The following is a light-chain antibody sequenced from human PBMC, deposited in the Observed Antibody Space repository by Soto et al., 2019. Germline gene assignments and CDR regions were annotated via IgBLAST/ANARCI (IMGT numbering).Light chain of an antibody. V-gene: IGLV2-11*01. CDR1: SSDVGGYNY. CDR3: FSYTTSSAPYV. CDR2: DVS. Sequence: QSALTQPRSVSGSPGQSVTISCTGTSSDVGGYNYVSWYQQHPGKAPKLMIYDVSKRPSGVPDRFSGSKSGNTASLTISGLQAEDEAAYYCFSYTTSSAPYVFGTGTKLTVL. J-gene: IGLJ1*01.